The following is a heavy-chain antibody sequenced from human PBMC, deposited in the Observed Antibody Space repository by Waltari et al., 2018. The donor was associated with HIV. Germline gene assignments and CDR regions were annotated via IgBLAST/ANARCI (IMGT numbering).Heavy chain of an antibody. Sequence: QVQLQESGPGLVKPSQTLSLTCTVPGGPRRTGSSYWSWFRQPAGKGLEWIGRIYTSGNTDYNPSLKSRVTISVDTSKNQFSLKLTSVTAADTAVYYCARARVRSGYGLYYYYGMDVWGQGTTVTVSS. CDR2: IYTSGNT. D-gene: IGHD5-12*01. V-gene: IGHV4-61*02. CDR3: ARARVRSGYGLYYYYGMDV. CDR1: GGPRRTGSSY. J-gene: IGHJ6*02.